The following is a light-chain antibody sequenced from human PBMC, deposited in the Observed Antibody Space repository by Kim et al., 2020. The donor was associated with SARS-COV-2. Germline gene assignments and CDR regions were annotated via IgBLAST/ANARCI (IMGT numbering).Light chain of an antibody. Sequence: SVSPGESAPLSCRASQSVSTNLAWYQRRPGQAPRLLIYDASTRATGIPARFSGGGSATDFTLAISSLQSEDFAVYYCQQYNNWPLTFGGGTKLEI. J-gene: IGKJ4*01. V-gene: IGKV3-15*01. CDR3: QQYNNWPLT. CDR1: QSVSTN. CDR2: DAS.